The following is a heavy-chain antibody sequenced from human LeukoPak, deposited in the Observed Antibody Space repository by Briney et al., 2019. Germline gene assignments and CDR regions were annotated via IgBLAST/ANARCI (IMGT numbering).Heavy chain of an antibody. CDR1: GGSISSSNW. V-gene: IGHV4-4*02. J-gene: IGHJ4*02. CDR3: ASRYSSGWYDY. Sequence: SETLSLTCAVSGGSISSSNWWSWVRQPPGKGLEWIGEIYHSGSTNYDPSLKSRVTISVDKSKNQFSLRLSSVTAADTAVYYCASRYSSGWYDYWGQGTLVTVSS. D-gene: IGHD6-19*01. CDR2: IYHSGST.